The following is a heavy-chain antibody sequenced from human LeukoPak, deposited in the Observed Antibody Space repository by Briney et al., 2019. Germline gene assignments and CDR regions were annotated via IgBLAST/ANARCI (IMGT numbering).Heavy chain of an antibody. CDR2: IRYDGSNK. J-gene: IGHJ4*02. Sequence: GGPLRLSCAASGFTFSSYGMHWVRQAPGKGLEWVAFIRYDGSNKYYADSVKGRFTISRDNSKNTLYLQMNSLRAEDTAVYYCAKERSGYCSGGSCYPLDYWGQGTLVTVSS. CDR3: AKERSGYCSGGSCYPLDY. CDR1: GFTFSSYG. V-gene: IGHV3-30*02. D-gene: IGHD2-15*01.